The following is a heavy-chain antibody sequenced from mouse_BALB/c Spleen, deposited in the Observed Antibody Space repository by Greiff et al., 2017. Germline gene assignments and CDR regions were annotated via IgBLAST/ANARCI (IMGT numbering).Heavy chain of an antibody. CDR1: GYTFTDYN. V-gene: IGHV1S29*02. D-gene: IGHD1-1*01. CDR3: ARGGSSPGAY. CDR2: IYPYNGGT. J-gene: IGHJ3*01. Sequence: VQLKQSGPELVKPGASVKISCKASGYTFTDYNMHWVKQSHGKSLEWIGYIYPYNGGTGYNQKFKSKATLTVDNSSSTAYMELRSLTSEDSAVYYCARGGSSPGAYWGQGTLVTVSA.